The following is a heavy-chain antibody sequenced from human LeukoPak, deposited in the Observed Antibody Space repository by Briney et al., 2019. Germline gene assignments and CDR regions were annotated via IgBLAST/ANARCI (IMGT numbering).Heavy chain of an antibody. CDR3: ARFIVGATTSAIDI. V-gene: IGHV1-69*13. CDR2: IIPIFGTA. CDR1: GGTFSSYA. Sequence: ASVMVSCKASGGTFSSYAISWVRQAPGQGLEWMGGIIPIFGTANYAQKFQGRVTITADESTSTAYMELSSLRSEDTAVYYCARFIVGATTSAIDIWGQGTMVTVSS. J-gene: IGHJ3*02. D-gene: IGHD1-26*01.